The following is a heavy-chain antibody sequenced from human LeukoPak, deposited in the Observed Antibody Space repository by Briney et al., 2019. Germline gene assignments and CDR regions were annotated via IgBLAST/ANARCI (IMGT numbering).Heavy chain of an antibody. D-gene: IGHD3-3*01. CDR2: IKQDGSEK. V-gene: IGHV3-7*01. CDR1: GFTFSSYW. Sequence: GGSLRLSCAASGFTFSSYWMSWVRQAPGKGLEWVANIKQDGSEKYYVDSVKGRFTISRDNAKNSLYLQMNSLRAEDTAVYYCARFPYDFWSGYSRGRHENVDYWGQGTLVTVFS. CDR3: ARFPYDFWSGYSRGRHENVDY. J-gene: IGHJ4*02.